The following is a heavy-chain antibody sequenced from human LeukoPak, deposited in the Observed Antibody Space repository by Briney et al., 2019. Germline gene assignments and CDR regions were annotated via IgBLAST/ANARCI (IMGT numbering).Heavy chain of an antibody. Sequence: GGSLRLSCAASGFTFSSYWVSWVRQAPGKGLEWVANIKQDGSEKYYVDSVKGRFTISRDNAKNSLYLQMNSLRAEDTAVYYCARVPWRVVPAAIHFDYWGQGTLVTVSS. V-gene: IGHV3-7*01. CDR1: GFTFSSYW. CDR2: IKQDGSEK. D-gene: IGHD2-2*02. CDR3: ARVPWRVVPAAIHFDY. J-gene: IGHJ4*02.